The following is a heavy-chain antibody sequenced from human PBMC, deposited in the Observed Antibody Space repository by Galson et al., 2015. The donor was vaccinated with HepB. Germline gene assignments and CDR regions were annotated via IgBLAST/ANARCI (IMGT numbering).Heavy chain of an antibody. J-gene: IGHJ5*02. V-gene: IGHV1-2*02. CDR2: INPKSGGT. D-gene: IGHD3-3*01. Sequence: SVKVSCKASGYTFIDYHMHWVRQAPGQGLEWMGWINPKSGGTNYAQKFQGRVTMTRDTSISTAYMELSRLRSDDTAVYYCARDPGATSTYYDFWSAYSGGGWFDPWGQGTLVTVSS. CDR1: GYTFIDYH. CDR3: ARDPGATSTYYDFWSAYSGGGWFDP.